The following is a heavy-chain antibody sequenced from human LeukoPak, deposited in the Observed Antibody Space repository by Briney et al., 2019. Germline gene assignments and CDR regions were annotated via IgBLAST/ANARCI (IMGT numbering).Heavy chain of an antibody. J-gene: IGHJ4*02. CDR1: GGSISSGGYS. V-gene: IGHV4-30-2*01. Sequence: TLSLTCAVSGGSISSGGYSWSWIRQPPGKGLEWIGYIYHSGSTYYNPSLKSRATISVDRSKNQFSLKLSSVTAADTAVYYCARADSSSWYVDHWGQGTLVTVSS. CDR2: IYHSGST. D-gene: IGHD6-13*01. CDR3: ARADSSSWYVDH.